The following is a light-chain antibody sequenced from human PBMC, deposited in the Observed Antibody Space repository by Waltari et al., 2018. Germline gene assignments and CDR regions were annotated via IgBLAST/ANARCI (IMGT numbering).Light chain of an antibody. J-gene: IGLJ3*02. CDR1: SRDVGSYNL. Sequence: QSALTQPASVSGSPGQSITISCTGTSRDVGSYNLVSWYQQHPGKAPTPMIYEVSKRPSGVSNRFSGSESGNTASLTISGLQAEDEADYYCCSYAGSSTLVFGGGTKLTVL. CDR3: CSYAGSSTLV. V-gene: IGLV2-23*02. CDR2: EVS.